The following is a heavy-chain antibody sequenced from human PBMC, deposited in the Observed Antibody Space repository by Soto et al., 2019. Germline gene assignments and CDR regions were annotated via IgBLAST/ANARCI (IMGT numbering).Heavy chain of an antibody. CDR3: ARGDWNDPGDAFDI. CDR2: ISSYNANT. D-gene: IGHD1-1*01. J-gene: IGHJ3*02. CDR1: GYTFTDFG. V-gene: IGHV1-18*01. Sequence: QVQLVQSGAEVKKPGASVKVSCKASGYTFTDFGISWVRQAPGQGLEWMGWISSYNANTNLAKKFQDRVTMTTDTSATTAYMELRSLRYDDTAFYYCARGDWNDPGDAFDIWGQGTFVTVSS.